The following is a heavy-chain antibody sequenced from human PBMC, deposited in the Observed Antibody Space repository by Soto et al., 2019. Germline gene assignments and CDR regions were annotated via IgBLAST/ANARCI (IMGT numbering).Heavy chain of an antibody. CDR3: AHRPSYCSGGSCYSGFDY. V-gene: IGHV2-5*02. J-gene: IGHJ4*02. Sequence: QITLKESGPTLVKPTQTLTLTCTFSGFSLSTSGVGVGWIRQPPGKALECLALIYWDEDKRYSLSVKSRLTMTKDNSKNQVVLTMPNMDPVEPATYYCAHRPSYCSGGSCYSGFDYWGQGTLVTVSS. D-gene: IGHD2-15*01. CDR2: IYWDEDK. CDR1: GFSLSTSGVG.